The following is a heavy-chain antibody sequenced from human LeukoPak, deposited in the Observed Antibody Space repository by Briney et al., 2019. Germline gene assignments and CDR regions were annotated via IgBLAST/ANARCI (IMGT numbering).Heavy chain of an antibody. CDR1: GFTFSSYD. D-gene: IGHD1-26*01. CDR2: VGTVGDT. J-gene: IGHJ6*02. Sequence: GGSLRLSRAASGFTFSSYDMHWVRQVTGKGLEWVSAVGTVGDTYYPGSVKGRFTVSRENARNSLYLQMNSLRAGDTAVYYCAGVQTGSVGYYGVDVWGQGTTVTVSS. V-gene: IGHV3-13*01. CDR3: AGVQTGSVGYYGVDV.